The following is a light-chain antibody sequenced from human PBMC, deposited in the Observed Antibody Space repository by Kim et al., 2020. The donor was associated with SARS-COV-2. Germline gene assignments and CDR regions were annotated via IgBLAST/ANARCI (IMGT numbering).Light chain of an antibody. Sequence: QSVLTQPPSVSGAPGQRVTISCTGSSSNIGAGYDVHWYQQLPGTAPKLLIYGNINRPSGVPDRFSGSKSGTSASLAITGLQAEDEADYYCQSYDSSLYVFGTGTKVTV. CDR3: QSYDSSLYV. J-gene: IGLJ1*01. V-gene: IGLV1-40*01. CDR2: GNI. CDR1: SSNIGAGYD.